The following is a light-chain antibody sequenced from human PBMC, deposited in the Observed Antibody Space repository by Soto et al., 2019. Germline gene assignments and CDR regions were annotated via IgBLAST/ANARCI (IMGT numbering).Light chain of an antibody. V-gene: IGLV2-14*01. CDR1: TSDVGGHNY. CDR2: EVT. Sequence: QSVLTQPASVSGSPGQLITISCTGTTSDVGGHNYVSWFQQHPGKAPKLIIYEVTNRPSGLSDRFSGSKSGNTASLTISGLQAEDEADYYCTSFTGSLTWVFGGGTKLTVL. CDR3: TSFTGSLTWV. J-gene: IGLJ3*02.